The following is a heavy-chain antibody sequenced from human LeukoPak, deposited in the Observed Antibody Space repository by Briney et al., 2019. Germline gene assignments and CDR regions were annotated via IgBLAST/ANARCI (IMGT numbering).Heavy chain of an antibody. D-gene: IGHD5-18*01. Sequence: PGGSLRLSCVASGFTVSNNYMSWVRQAPGKGLEWVLVIYSGGSTNYADSVKGRFIISRDNSKSALFLQMNSLRAEDTAVYYSARDKVGYTYGYVRAHYGMDVWGQGTTVIVSS. CDR2: IYSGGST. CDR1: GFTVSNNY. CDR3: ARDKVGYTYGYVRAHYGMDV. J-gene: IGHJ6*02. V-gene: IGHV3-66*01.